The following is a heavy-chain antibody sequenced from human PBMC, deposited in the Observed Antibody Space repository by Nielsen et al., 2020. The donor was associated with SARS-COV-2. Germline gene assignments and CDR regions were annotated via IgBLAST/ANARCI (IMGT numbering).Heavy chain of an antibody. V-gene: IGHV1-46*01. CDR3: ARARWCSGGSCYRSNGMDV. J-gene: IGHJ6*02. Sequence: WVRQAPGQGLEWMGIINPSGGSTSYAQKFQGRVTMTRDTSISTAYMELSRLRSDDTAVYYCARARWCSGGSCYRSNGMDVWGQGTTVTVSS. CDR2: INPSGGST. D-gene: IGHD2-15*01.